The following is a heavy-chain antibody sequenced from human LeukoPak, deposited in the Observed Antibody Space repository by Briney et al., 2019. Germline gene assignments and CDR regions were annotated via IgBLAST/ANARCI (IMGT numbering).Heavy chain of an antibody. Sequence: PGGSLRLSCAASGFTVSSNYMSWVRQAPGKGLEWVSAISGSGGSTYYADSVKGRFTISRDNSKNTLYLQMNSLRAEDTAVYYCAKLGGYFTFDYWGQGTLVTVSS. V-gene: IGHV3-23*01. D-gene: IGHD2-21*02. J-gene: IGHJ4*02. CDR3: AKLGGYFTFDY. CDR2: ISGSGGST. CDR1: GFTVSSNY.